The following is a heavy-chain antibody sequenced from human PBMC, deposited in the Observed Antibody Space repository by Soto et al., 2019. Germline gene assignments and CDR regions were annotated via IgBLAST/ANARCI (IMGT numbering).Heavy chain of an antibody. CDR2: ISGSGGST. D-gene: IGHD4-17*01. V-gene: IGHV3-23*01. CDR3: AKPARLYYGEYLYCFDY. Sequence: GGSLRLSCAASGFTFSSYAMSWVRQAPGKGLEWVSAISGSGGSTYYADSVKGRFTISRDNSKNTLYLQMNSLRAEDTAVYYCAKPARLYYGEYLYCFDYWGKGTPVTVYS. J-gene: IGHJ4*02. CDR1: GFTFSSYA.